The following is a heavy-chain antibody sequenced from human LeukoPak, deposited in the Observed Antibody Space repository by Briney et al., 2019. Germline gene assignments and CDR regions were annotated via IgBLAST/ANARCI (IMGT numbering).Heavy chain of an antibody. V-gene: IGHV4-61*01. CDR1: GYSISSGYY. CDR2: IYYSGST. D-gene: IGHD3-22*01. J-gene: IGHJ6*03. Sequence: PSETLSLTCTVSGYSISSGYYWGWIRQPPGKGLEWIGYIYYSGSTNYNPSLKSRVTISVDTSKNQFSLKLSSVTAADTAVYYCARGNYYDSSGFFRSYYYYYMDVWGKGTTVTISS. CDR3: ARGNYYDSSGFFRSYYYYYMDV.